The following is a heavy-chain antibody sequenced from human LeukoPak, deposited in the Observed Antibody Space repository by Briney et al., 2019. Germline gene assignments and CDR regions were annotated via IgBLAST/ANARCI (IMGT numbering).Heavy chain of an antibody. Sequence: ESGPTLVKPTQTLTLTCTFSGFSLSTSGVGVGWIRQPPGKALEWPALIYWDDDKRYSPSLKSRLTITKDTSKNQVVLTMTNMDPVDTATYYCAHRALVYHSSGSYFDYWGQGTLVTVSS. CDR2: IYWDDDK. CDR3: AHRALVYHSSGSYFDY. J-gene: IGHJ4*02. CDR1: GFSLSTSGVG. V-gene: IGHV2-5*02. D-gene: IGHD3-22*01.